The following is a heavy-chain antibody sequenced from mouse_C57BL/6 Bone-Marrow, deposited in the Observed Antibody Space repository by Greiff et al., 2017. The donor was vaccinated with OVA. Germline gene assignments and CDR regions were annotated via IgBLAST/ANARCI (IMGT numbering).Heavy chain of an antibody. D-gene: IGHD3-2*02. CDR1: GFSFSSYT. CDR3: ARAAQASWFAY. CDR2: ISGGGGNT. J-gene: IGHJ3*01. V-gene: IGHV5-9*01. Sequence: EVKVVESGGGLVKPGGSLKLSCAASGFSFSSYTMSWVRQTPGKRLEWVATISGGGGNTYYPDSVKGRFTISRDNAKNTLYLQMSSLRSEDTALYYCARAAQASWFAYWGQGNRVTVSA.